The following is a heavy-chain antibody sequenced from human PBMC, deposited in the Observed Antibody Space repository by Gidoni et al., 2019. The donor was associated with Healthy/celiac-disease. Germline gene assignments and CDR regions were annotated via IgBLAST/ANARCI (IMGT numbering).Heavy chain of an antibody. Sequence: QVQLVQSGAEVKTPWSSVKVACTASGSTFSSYAISWVRQAPGQALEWMGGIIPIFGTANYAQKFQGRVTITADKSTSTAYMELSSLRSEDTAVYYCARGAGSSWYPRWFDPWGQGTLVTVSS. V-gene: IGHV1-69*06. D-gene: IGHD6-13*01. CDR1: GSTFSSYA. CDR2: IIPIFGTA. CDR3: ARGAGSSWYPRWFDP. J-gene: IGHJ5*02.